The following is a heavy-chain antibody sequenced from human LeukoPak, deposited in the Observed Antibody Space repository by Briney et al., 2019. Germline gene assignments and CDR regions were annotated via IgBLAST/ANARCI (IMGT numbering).Heavy chain of an antibody. CDR3: ARVDYYDRDY. J-gene: IGHJ4*02. V-gene: IGHV4-34*01. CDR2: INHSGST. Sequence: PSETLSLTCAVYGGSFSGYYCSWIRQPPGKGLEWIGEINHSGSTNYNPSLKSRVTISVDTSKNQFSLKLSSVTAADTAVYYCARVDYYDRDYWGQGTLVTVSS. CDR1: GGSFSGYY. D-gene: IGHD3-22*01.